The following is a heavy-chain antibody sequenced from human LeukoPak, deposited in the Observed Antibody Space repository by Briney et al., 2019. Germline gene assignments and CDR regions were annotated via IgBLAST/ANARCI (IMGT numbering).Heavy chain of an antibody. Sequence: ASVKVSCKASGGTFSSHAISWVRQAPGQGLEWMGRIISNFGTANYAEKFQGRVTITADKSTSDAYMELSSLRSEDTAVYYCARDEDPHYYDSSGHYYGYWGQGTLVTVSS. J-gene: IGHJ4*02. CDR1: GGTFSSHA. D-gene: IGHD3-22*01. CDR3: ARDEDPHYYDSSGHYYGY. V-gene: IGHV1-69*06. CDR2: IISNFGTA.